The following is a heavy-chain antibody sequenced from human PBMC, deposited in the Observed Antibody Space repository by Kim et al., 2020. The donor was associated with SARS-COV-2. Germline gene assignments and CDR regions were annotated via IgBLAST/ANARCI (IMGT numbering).Heavy chain of an antibody. V-gene: IGHV1-18*01. J-gene: IGHJ6*03. CDR3: ARFASGWYVPPHNYFYYYMDV. CDR1: GYTFANNG. CDR2: ISPYNGAT. D-gene: IGHD6-19*01. Sequence: SVKVSCKVSGYTFANNGITWVRQAPGQGLEWMGWISPYNGATSYAQKFQGRVTLTTDTSTTTASMDLRSLTSDDTAMYYCARFASGWYVPPHNYFYYYMDVWGKGTAVTVSS.